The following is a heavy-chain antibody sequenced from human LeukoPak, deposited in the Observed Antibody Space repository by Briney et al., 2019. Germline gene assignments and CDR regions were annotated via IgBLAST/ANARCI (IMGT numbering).Heavy chain of an antibody. V-gene: IGHV3-66*01. J-gene: IGHJ4*02. CDR1: GFTVSNNY. CDR3: SRASVGGGFDY. CDR2: IYSGGSI. D-gene: IGHD3-10*01. Sequence: GGSLRLSCAASGFTVSNNYMSWVRQAPGKGLEWVSFIYSGGSIDYADSVEGRFTVSGDSSKNTLNLQMNSLRVEDTAVYYCSRASVGGGFDYWGQGTLVTVSS.